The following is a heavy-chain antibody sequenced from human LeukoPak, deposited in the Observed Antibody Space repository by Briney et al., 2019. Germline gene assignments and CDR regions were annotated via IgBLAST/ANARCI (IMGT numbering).Heavy chain of an antibody. J-gene: IGHJ4*02. Sequence: PGGSLRLSCAASGFTVSSNYMSWVRQAPGKGLEWVSSISSSSSYIYYADSVKGRFTISRDNAKNSLYLQMNSLRAEDMAVYYCARDLVTAPTDYWGQGTLVTVSS. CDR2: ISSSSSYI. V-gene: IGHV3-21*01. D-gene: IGHD2-21*02. CDR1: GFTVSSNY. CDR3: ARDLVTAPTDY.